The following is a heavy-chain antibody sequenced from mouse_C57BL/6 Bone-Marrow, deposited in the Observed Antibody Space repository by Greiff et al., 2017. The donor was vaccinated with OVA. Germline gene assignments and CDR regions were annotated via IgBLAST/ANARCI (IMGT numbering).Heavy chain of an antibody. J-gene: IGHJ3*01. Sequence: EVKLVESGPGLVKPSQSLSLTCSVTGYSITSGYYWNWIRQFPGNKLEWMGYISYDGSNNYNPSLKNRISITRDTSKNQFFLKLNSVTTEDTATYYCARGPIYYGNPWFAYWGQGTLVTVSA. V-gene: IGHV3-6*01. CDR2: ISYDGSN. CDR1: GYSITSGYY. D-gene: IGHD2-1*01. CDR3: ARGPIYYGNPWFAY.